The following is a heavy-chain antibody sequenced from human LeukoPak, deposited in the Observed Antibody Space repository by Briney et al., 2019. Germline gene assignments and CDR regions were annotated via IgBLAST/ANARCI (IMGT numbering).Heavy chain of an antibody. CDR3: ERHNTIFGVLVPLDY. J-gene: IGHJ4*02. Sequence: SETLSLTCTVSGGPISSYYWSWIRQPAGKGLEWIGRIYTSGSTNYNPSLKSRVTISIDKSKNHFSLNLSSVTAADTAVYYCERHNTIFGVLVPLDYWGQGTLVTVSS. D-gene: IGHD3-3*01. CDR1: GGPISSYY. V-gene: IGHV4-4*07. CDR2: IYTSGST.